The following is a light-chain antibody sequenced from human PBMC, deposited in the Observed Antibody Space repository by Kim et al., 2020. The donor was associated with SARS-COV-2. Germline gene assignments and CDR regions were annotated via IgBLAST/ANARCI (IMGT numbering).Light chain of an antibody. CDR3: SSYTGRNTVV. Sequence: GPSIAVTSTGTRSDVGGYDYVASSQHHPGQAPKRMIYAVPERPSGISDPFSGSKSAHTASLTISGLQAEDEADYYCSSYTGRNTVVFGGGTQLTVL. J-gene: IGLJ2*01. CDR2: AVP. CDR1: RSDVGGYDY. V-gene: IGLV2-14*03.